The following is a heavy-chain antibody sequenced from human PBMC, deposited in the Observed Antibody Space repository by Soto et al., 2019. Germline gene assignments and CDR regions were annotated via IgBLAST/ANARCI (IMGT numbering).Heavy chain of an antibody. CDR3: ARRGDFGYTFDY. CDR2: IYYGGNT. CDR1: FDSIDSTTSS. V-gene: IGHV4-39*01. J-gene: IGHJ4*02. Sequence: PSETLSLTCTISFDSIDSTTSSWGWIRQPPGKGLEWIGTIYYGGNTFYNPSLKSRVTMSVGTSNNQFSLKLNSVTAADTAVYFCARRGDFGYTFDYWGQGTLVTVSS. D-gene: IGHD4-17*01.